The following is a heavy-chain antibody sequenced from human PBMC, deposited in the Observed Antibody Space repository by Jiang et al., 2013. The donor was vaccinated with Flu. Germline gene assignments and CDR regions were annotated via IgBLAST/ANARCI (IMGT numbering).Heavy chain of an antibody. V-gene: IGHV4-39*01. Sequence: LLKPSETLSLMCTVSGASITNNYFWGWVRQAPGKGLEWIGTVSFTGTTYDNPSLRSRVSLSLDTSRSQFSLRLNSVTAADTAVYFCARQSVRSKAGEGGSFDIWGQGTLVIVSS. CDR1: GASITNNYF. CDR3: ARQSVRSKAGEGGSFDI. D-gene: IGHD3-10*01. CDR2: VSFTGTT. J-gene: IGHJ3*02.